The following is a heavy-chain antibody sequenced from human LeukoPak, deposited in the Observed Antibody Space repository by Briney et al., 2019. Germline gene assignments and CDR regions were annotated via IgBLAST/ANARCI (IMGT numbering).Heavy chain of an antibody. CDR2: ISGSSGII. J-gene: IGHJ4*02. D-gene: IGHD3-3*01. Sequence: GGSLRLSCTASGFTFNTYTMNWVRQAPGKGLEWVSYISGSSGIIDYADSVRGRFTISRDNAKNSLYLQMNSLRAEDTAVYYCARSGFGIDDFWSGYYRDWGQGTLVTVSS. CDR3: ARSGFGIDDFWSGYYRD. CDR1: GFTFNTYT. V-gene: IGHV3-48*01.